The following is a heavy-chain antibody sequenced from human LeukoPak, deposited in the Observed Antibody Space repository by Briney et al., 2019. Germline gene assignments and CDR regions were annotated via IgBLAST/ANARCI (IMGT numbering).Heavy chain of an antibody. CDR2: ISSSGSTI. J-gene: IGHJ5*02. CDR1: GFTFSNYE. D-gene: IGHD2-15*01. V-gene: IGHV3-48*03. CDR3: TTLGRVVLVVGATQNWFDP. Sequence: GGSLRLSCAASGFTFSNYEMNWVRQAPGKGLEWVSCISSSGSTIYYSDSVKGRFTISRDNAKNSLYLQMNSLRDEDTAVYYCTTLGRVVLVVGATQNWFDPWGQGTLVTVSS.